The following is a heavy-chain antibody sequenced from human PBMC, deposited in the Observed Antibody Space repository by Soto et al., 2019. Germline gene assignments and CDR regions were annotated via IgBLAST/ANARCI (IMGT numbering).Heavy chain of an antibody. Sequence: QLQLQESGPGLVKPSETLSLTCTVSGGSISSYYWSWIRQPPGKGLEWIGYIYYSGRTNYNPSLKSRVTISVDTSKNQFSLKLSSVTAADTAVYYCASSNIAAAGFYYYGMDVWGRGTTVTVSS. D-gene: IGHD6-13*01. CDR3: ASSNIAAAGFYYYGMDV. CDR1: GGSISSYY. CDR2: IYYSGRT. V-gene: IGHV4-59*01. J-gene: IGHJ6*02.